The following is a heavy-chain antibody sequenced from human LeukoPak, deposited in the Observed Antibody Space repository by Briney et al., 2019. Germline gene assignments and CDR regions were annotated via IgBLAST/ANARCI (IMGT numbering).Heavy chain of an antibody. D-gene: IGHD6-19*01. CDR3: AKGGAINGWYWFDP. CDR1: GFTVTNYG. V-gene: IGHV3-23*01. J-gene: IGHJ5*02. CDR2: INGRGDET. Sequence: GGSLRLSCAASGFTVTNYGMVWVRQAPRKGREWVSYINGRGDETHHADSVKGRYTISRDNSKNTLCLHMNRLRAEDTALYYCAKGGAINGWYWFDPWGPGTPVTVSS.